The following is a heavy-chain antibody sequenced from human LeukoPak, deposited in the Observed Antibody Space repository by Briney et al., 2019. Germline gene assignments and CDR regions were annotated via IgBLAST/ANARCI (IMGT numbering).Heavy chain of an antibody. CDR2: IKSDGTYT. CDR1: GFTFSRYW. Sequence: AGGSLRLSCAASGFTFSRYWMYWVRQAPGKGPVWVSRIKSDGTYTSYADSVKGRFTISRDNAKNTLFLQMSNLRAEDTAFYYCARDAEDSSGWGFDYWGHGTLVTVSS. J-gene: IGHJ4*01. D-gene: IGHD6-19*01. CDR3: ARDAEDSSGWGFDY. V-gene: IGHV3-74*01.